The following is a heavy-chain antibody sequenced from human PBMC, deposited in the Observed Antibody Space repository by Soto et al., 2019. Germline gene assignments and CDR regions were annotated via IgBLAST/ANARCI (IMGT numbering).Heavy chain of an antibody. CDR3: AHRRSGYSGYDSGFDP. CDR2: IYWDDDK. D-gene: IGHD5-12*01. Sequence: QITLKESGPPLVKPTQTLTLTCTFSGFSLSTSGVGVGWIRQPPGKALEWLALIYWDDDKRYSPSLKSRLTITKDTSKDQVVLTMTTMDPVDTATYYCAHRRSGYSGYDSGFDPWGQGTLVTVSS. J-gene: IGHJ5*02. V-gene: IGHV2-5*02. CDR1: GFSLSTSGVG.